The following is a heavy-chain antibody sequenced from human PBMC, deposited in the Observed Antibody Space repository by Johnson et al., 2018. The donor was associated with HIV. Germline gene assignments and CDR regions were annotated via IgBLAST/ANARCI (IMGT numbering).Heavy chain of an antibody. V-gene: IGHV3-11*04. Sequence: QVQLVESGGGLVKPGGSLRLSCAASGFTFSDYYMSWIRQAPGKGLEWVSYISSSGSTIYYADSVKGRFTISRDNAKNSLYLQMNSLRAEDTAVYYCARYAVDTARARTRDDAFDIWGEGTMVTVSS. D-gene: IGHD5-18*01. CDR1: GFTFSDYY. CDR3: ARYAVDTARARTRDDAFDI. CDR2: ISSSGSTI. J-gene: IGHJ3*02.